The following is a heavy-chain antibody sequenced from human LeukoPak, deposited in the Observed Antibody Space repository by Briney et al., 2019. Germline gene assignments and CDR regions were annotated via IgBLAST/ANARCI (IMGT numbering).Heavy chain of an antibody. Sequence: ASVKVPCKASGYTFTGYYMHWVRQAPGQGLEWMGWINPNSGGTNYAQKFQGRVTMTRDTSISTAYMELSRLRSDDTAVYYCARDDLSKYYYDSSGEVYWGQGTLVTVSS. D-gene: IGHD3-22*01. CDR2: INPNSGGT. CDR1: GYTFTGYY. V-gene: IGHV1-2*02. CDR3: ARDDLSKYYYDSSGEVY. J-gene: IGHJ4*02.